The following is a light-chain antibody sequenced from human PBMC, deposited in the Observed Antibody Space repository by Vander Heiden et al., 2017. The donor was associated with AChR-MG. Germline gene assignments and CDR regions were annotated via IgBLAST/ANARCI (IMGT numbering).Light chain of an antibody. CDR2: DDR. J-gene: IGLJ3*02. V-gene: IGLV3-21*02. CDR3: QVWDRTSDHWV. CDR1: YIGSKG. Sequence: SYVLTQPPSVSVAPGQTATITCGGNYIGSKGVHWYQQKPGQAPVLVMYDDRNRPSGIPERFSGSNSANTATLTISRVDAGDEADYYCQVWDRTSDHWVFGGGTNLSVL.